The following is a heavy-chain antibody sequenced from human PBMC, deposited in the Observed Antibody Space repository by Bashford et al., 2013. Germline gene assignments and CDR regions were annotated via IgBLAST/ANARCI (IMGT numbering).Heavy chain of an antibody. CDR2: IDGTGNYI. CDR3: ARDRGVGGYFGFDY. J-gene: IGHJ4*02. D-gene: IGHD3-22*01. V-gene: IGHV3-21*01. Sequence: VRQAPGKGLEWLSYIDGTGNYISYADSVRGRFTISRDNAKNSVYLQMNSLKDVDTAVYYCARDRGVGGYFGFDYWGQGTLVTVSS.